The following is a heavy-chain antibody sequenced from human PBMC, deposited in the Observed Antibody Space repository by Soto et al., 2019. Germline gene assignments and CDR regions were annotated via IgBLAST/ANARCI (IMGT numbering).Heavy chain of an antibody. CDR1: GYSFTSYW. V-gene: IGHV5-10-1*01. J-gene: IGHJ6*02. Sequence: PGASLKISCNVSGYSFTSYWISWVRQMPGKGLEWMGRIDPSDSYTNYSPSFQGHVTISADKSISTAYLQWSSLKASDTAMYYCARPRESYAYGGYYYYGMEVWGQGTTVNV. CDR2: IDPSDSYT. D-gene: IGHD3-16*01. CDR3: ARPRESYAYGGYYYYGMEV.